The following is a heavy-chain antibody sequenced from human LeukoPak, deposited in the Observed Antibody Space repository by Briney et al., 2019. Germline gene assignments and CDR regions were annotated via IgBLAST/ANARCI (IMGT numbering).Heavy chain of an antibody. CDR1: GGSISSDDYY. CDR3: STSYCSTNSCSRSLDY. CDR2: IYYSGIT. V-gene: IGHV4-30-4*02. Sequence: SDTLSLTCTVSGGSISSDDYYWSWISQPPGNGLEWIGYIYYSGITYYNPSLKSRVTISVDTSKNQFSLKLSSVTAADTAVYYCSTSYCSTNSCSRSLDYWGQGTLVTVSS. J-gene: IGHJ4*02. D-gene: IGHD2-2*01.